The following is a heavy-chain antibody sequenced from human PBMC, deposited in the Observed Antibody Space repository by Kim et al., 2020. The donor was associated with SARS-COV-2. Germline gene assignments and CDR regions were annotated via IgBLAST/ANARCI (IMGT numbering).Heavy chain of an antibody. Sequence: GGSLRLSCAASGFTLSSYWMNWVRQAPGKGLEWVANIKQGGSERDYVDAVKGRFTISRDNAKKSLYLQMNSLRAEDTAVYYCARDRYFGALDVWGQGTTVTVSS. J-gene: IGHJ6*02. D-gene: IGHD3-10*01. CDR1: GFTLSSYW. V-gene: IGHV3-7*01. CDR3: ARDRYFGALDV. CDR2: IKQGGSER.